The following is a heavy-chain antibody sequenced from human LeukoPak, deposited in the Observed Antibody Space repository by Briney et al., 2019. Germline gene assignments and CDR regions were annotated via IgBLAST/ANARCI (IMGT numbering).Heavy chain of an antibody. V-gene: IGHV1-18*01. CDR2: ISAYNGNT. Sequence: ASVKVSCKASVYTFTSYGISWVRQAPGQGLEWMGWISAYNGNTNYSQKLQGRVTMTTDTSTSTAYMELRSLRSDDTAVYYCARLLDTAMVTSYWFDPWGQGTLVTVSS. CDR3: ARLLDTAMVTSYWFDP. CDR1: VYTFTSYG. D-gene: IGHD5-18*01. J-gene: IGHJ5*02.